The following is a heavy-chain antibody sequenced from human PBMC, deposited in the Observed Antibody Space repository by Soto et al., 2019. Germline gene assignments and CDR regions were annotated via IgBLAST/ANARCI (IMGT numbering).Heavy chain of an antibody. Sequence: WVRQAPGQGLEWMGWINPNTGATIYAEKFQGRVTMTRDTSVSTAYLELGILSSDATAVYFWARVAPTWGSNAFHFWVQGTMVVFSS. J-gene: IGHJ3*01. CDR2: INPNTGAT. D-gene: IGHD7-27*01. V-gene: IGHV1-2*02. CDR3: ARVAPTWGSNAFHF.